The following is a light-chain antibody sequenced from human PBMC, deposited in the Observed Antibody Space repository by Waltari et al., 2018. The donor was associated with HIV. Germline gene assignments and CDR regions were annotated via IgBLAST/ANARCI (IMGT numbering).Light chain of an antibody. V-gene: IGKV4-1*01. CDR3: QQYYTTPLT. Sequence: DIVMTQFPDSLAVSLGERATINCKSSQNVLYNSDNKNYLAWYQQKPGQPPTLLIYWASTRQFGVPDRFSGSGSGTDFTLTISSLQAEDVAVYYCQQYYTTPLTSGGGTKVEIK. CDR2: WAS. CDR1: QNVLYNSDNKNY. J-gene: IGKJ4*01.